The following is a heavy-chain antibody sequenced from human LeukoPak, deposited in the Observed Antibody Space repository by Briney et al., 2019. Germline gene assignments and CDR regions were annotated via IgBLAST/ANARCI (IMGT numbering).Heavy chain of an antibody. CDR2: IYPSGEST. J-gene: IGHJ4*02. D-gene: IGHD6-19*01. Sequence: GGSLRLSCAASGFTFSTYSMTWVRQGPGKGLEGVSRIYPSGESTFYADSVKGRFTISRDNSKNTLYLQMSSLRTEDTAIYYCAKDVVPDSGWDLDYWGQGTLVTVSS. CDR3: AKDVVPDSGWDLDY. CDR1: GFTFSTYS. V-gene: IGHV3-23*01.